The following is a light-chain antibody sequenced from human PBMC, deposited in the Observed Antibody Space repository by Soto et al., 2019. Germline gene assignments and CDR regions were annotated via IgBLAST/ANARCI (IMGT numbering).Light chain of an antibody. CDR1: QSISNY. J-gene: IGKJ2*01. CDR2: AAS. Sequence: DLQMTQSPSSLSASIGDRVTITCRASQSISNYLNWYQQRPGKAPGLLIYAASSLQSWVPSRFSGSGSGTDFTLTISSLQPEDFATYYCQQSYSTSVYTFGQGTKLELK. V-gene: IGKV1-39*01. CDR3: QQSYSTSVYT.